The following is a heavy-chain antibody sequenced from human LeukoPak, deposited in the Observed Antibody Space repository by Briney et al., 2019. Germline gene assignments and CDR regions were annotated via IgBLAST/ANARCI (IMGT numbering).Heavy chain of an antibody. V-gene: IGHV4-59*01. Sequence: SETLSLTCTVSGGSINNYYWSWIRQPPGKGLEWIGYISYSGSTNYNSSLKSRVTISVDMSKNQISLKLSSVTAADTAVYYCAKGGSSGWEFEYWGQGTLVTVSS. CDR1: GGSINNYY. J-gene: IGHJ4*02. CDR2: ISYSGST. CDR3: AKGGSSGWEFEY. D-gene: IGHD6-19*01.